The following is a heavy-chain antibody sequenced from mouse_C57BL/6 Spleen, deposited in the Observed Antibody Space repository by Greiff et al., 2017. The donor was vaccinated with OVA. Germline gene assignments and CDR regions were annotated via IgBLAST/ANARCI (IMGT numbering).Heavy chain of an antibody. V-gene: IGHV1-82*01. CDR3: ARRGDYYGSGHYYAMDY. CDR2: IYPGDGDT. Sequence: QVQLQQSGPELVKPGASVKISYKASGYAFSSSWMNWVKQRPGKGLEWIGRIYPGDGDTNYNGKFKGKATLTADKSSSTAYMQLSSLTSEDSAVYFCARRGDYYGSGHYYAMDYWGQGTSVTVSS. J-gene: IGHJ4*01. D-gene: IGHD1-1*01. CDR1: GYAFSSSW.